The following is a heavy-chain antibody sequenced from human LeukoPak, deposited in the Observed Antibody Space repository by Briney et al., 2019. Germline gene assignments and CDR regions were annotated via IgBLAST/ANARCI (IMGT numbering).Heavy chain of an antibody. CDR3: ARDLSSPYSSSNKYYFDY. D-gene: IGHD6-13*01. CDR2: INPNSGDT. Sequence: ASVKVSCKASGYTFTSYGISWVRQAPGQGLEWMGWINPNSGDTNYAQKFQGWVTMTRDTSISTAYMELSRLRSDDTAVYYCARDLSSPYSSSNKYYFDYWGQGTLVTVSS. V-gene: IGHV1-2*04. CDR1: GYTFTSYG. J-gene: IGHJ4*02.